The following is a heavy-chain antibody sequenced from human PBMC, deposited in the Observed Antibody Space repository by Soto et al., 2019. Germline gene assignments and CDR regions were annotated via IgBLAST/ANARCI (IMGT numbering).Heavy chain of an antibody. D-gene: IGHD3-10*01. V-gene: IGHV3-23*01. CDR2: ISGSGGST. Sequence: GGSLRLSFAASGFTFSSYAMSWVRQAPGKGLEWVSAISGSGGSTYYADSVKGRFTISRDNSKNTLSLQMNSLRPEDTAVYYCAKIGPMGRYYFDNWGQGTLVTVSS. CDR3: AKIGPMGRYYFDN. J-gene: IGHJ4*02. CDR1: GFTFSSYA.